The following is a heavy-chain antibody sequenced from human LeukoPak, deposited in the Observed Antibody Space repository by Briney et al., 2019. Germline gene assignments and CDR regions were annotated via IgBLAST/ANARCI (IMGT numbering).Heavy chain of an antibody. CDR3: ATSSRGDAINFDY. CDR2: INSEGSIT. V-gene: IGHV3-74*01. D-gene: IGHD2-21*02. J-gene: IGHJ4*02. CDR1: GFTFSSYW. Sequence: PGASLRLSCAASGFTFSSYWIHWVRQAPGKGLVWVSRINSEGSITNYADSVKGRFTISRDNAKNTLCLQMNSLRAEDTAVYYCATSSRGDAINFDYWGQGTLVTVSA.